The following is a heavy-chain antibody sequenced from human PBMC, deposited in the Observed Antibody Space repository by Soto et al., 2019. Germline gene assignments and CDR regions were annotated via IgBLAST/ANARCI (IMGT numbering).Heavy chain of an antibody. V-gene: IGHV4-59*12. CDR3: QAEDGIRDVRSVSAFLLNRSSDL. CDR2: IQYNGST. Sequence: PGKRLEWIGYIQYNGSTNYKPSLKSRVTISVDTSKNQFSLKVSSVTAADTAVFFFQAEDGIRDVRSVSAFLLNRSSDL. D-gene: IGHD3-10*02. J-gene: IGHJ2*01.